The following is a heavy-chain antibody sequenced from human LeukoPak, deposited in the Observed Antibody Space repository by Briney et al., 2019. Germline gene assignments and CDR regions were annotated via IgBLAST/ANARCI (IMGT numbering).Heavy chain of an antibody. V-gene: IGHV3-48*03. CDR2: ISSSGSTI. J-gene: IGHJ6*04. Sequence: GGSLRLSCAASGFTFSSYEMNWVRQAPGKGLEWVSYISSSGSTIYYADSVKGRFTISRDNAKNSLYLQMNSLRAKDTAVYYCARGHTAILYGMDVWGKGTTVTVSS. CDR3: ARGHTAILYGMDV. D-gene: IGHD5-18*01. CDR1: GFTFSSYE.